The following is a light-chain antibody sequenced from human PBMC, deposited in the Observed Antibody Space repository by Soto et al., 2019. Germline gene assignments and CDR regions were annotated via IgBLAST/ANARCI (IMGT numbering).Light chain of an antibody. Sequence: EIVLTQSPGTLSLSPGERATLSCRASQSVSSNYFAWYQQKPGQAPRLLIHGASRRATGITDRFSGSGSGTDFTLTISRLEPEDFAVYYCQQYGSSLSITFGQGTRLEIK. J-gene: IGKJ5*01. CDR3: QQYGSSLSIT. V-gene: IGKV3-20*01. CDR1: QSVSSNY. CDR2: GAS.